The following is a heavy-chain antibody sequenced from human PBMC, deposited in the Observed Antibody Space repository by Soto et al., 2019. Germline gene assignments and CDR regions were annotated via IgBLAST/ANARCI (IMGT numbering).Heavy chain of an antibody. J-gene: IGHJ5*01. CDR3: AKEYGVRGIMTNLFDS. D-gene: IGHD3-10*01. V-gene: IGHV3-23*01. CDR1: GFTFDNYA. Sequence: EVQLLESGGGLVQPGGSLRSSCTASGFTFDNYAMSWVRQAPGKGLDWVAGISGSGDRTNYVDSVKGGFTISRDNSTNRFYRQMKSLRAADTALYYWAKEYGVRGIMTNLFDSWGQGTLVAVSS. CDR2: ISGSGDRT.